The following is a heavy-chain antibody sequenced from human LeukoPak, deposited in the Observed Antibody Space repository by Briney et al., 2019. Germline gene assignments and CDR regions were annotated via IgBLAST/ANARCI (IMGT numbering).Heavy chain of an antibody. J-gene: IGHJ4*02. CDR1: GFTFSSYS. D-gene: IGHD6-13*01. V-gene: IGHV3-48*04. CDR3: ARGERSSWYQYFDY. CDR2: ISSSGSTK. Sequence: AGGSLRLSCAASGFTFSSYSMNWVRQAPGKGLEWVSYISSSGSTKYYADSVKGRFTISRDNAKNSLYLQMNSLRAEDTAVYYCARGERSSWYQYFDYWGQGTLVTVSS.